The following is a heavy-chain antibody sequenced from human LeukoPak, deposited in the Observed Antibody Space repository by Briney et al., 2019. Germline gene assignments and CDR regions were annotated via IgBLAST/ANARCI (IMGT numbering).Heavy chain of an antibody. CDR3: ARDDRDMTTVTTLDY. D-gene: IGHD4-11*01. J-gene: IGHJ4*02. Sequence: GGSLRLSCAASGFTFSSYSMNWVRQAPGKGLEWVSSISSSSSYIYYADSVKGRFTIPRDNAKNSLYLQMNSLRAEDAAVYYCARDDRDMTTVTTLDYWGQGTLVTVSS. CDR1: GFTFSSYS. V-gene: IGHV3-21*01. CDR2: ISSSSSYI.